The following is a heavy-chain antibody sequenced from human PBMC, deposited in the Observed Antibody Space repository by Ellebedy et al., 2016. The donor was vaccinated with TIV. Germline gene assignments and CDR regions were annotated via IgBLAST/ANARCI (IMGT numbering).Heavy chain of an antibody. J-gene: IGHJ5*02. V-gene: IGHV4-61*01. Sequence: SETLSLTXTVSGGSVSSGSHYWSWIRQPPGKGLEWIGYIYYSGSTNYNPSLKSRVTISVDTSKNQFSLKLSSVTAADTAVYYCATGVGGVVTIDPWGQGTLVTVSS. CDR3: ATGVGGVVTIDP. CDR2: IYYSGST. CDR1: GGSVSSGSHY. D-gene: IGHD3-16*01.